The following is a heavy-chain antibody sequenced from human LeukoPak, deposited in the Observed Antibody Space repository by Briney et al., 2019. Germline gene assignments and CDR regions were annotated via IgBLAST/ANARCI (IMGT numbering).Heavy chain of an antibody. CDR1: GFTFDDYA. V-gene: IGHV3-9*03. D-gene: IGHD6-19*01. CDR2: ISWNSGSI. J-gene: IGHJ6*03. Sequence: GGSLRLSCAASGFTFDDYAMHWVRQAPGKGLEWVSGISWNSGSIGYADSVKGRFTISRDNAKNSLYLQMNSLRAEDMALYYCAKDTSIAVAGIGGYMDVWGKGTTVTVSS. CDR3: AKDTSIAVAGIGGYMDV.